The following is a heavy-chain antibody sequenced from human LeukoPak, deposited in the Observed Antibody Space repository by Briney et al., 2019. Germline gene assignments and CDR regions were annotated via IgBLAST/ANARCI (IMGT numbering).Heavy chain of an antibody. CDR3: AKEHGSGSYWPEYFDY. CDR2: ISGSGGSP. V-gene: IGHV3-23*01. Sequence: GGSLRLSCAPSGFTFSSYAMRWVPHAPGKGLECVSPISGSGGSPYYAGYVKGRFPISRDNSKNTLYLQMNSLRAEDTAVYYCAKEHGSGSYWPEYFDYWGQGTLVTVSS. CDR1: GFTFSSYA. D-gene: IGHD3-10*01. J-gene: IGHJ4*02.